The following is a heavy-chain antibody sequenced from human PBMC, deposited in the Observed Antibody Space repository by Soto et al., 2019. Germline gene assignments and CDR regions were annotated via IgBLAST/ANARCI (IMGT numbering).Heavy chain of an antibody. CDR2: IYYSGST. Sequence: SETLSLTCTVSGGSISSYYWSWIRQPPGKGLEWIGYIYYSGSTNYNPSLKSRVTISVDTSKNQFSLKLSSVTAADTAVYYCARVTLGYCISTSCSNWFDPWGQGTLVTVSS. J-gene: IGHJ5*02. CDR3: ARVTLGYCISTSCSNWFDP. V-gene: IGHV4-59*01. CDR1: GGSISSYY. D-gene: IGHD2-2*01.